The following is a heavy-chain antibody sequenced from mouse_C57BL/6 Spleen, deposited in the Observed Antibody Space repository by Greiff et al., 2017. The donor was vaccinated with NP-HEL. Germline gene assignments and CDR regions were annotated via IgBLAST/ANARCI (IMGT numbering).Heavy chain of an antibody. D-gene: IGHD2-5*01. Sequence: QVQLQQPGAELVKPGASVKLSCKASGYTFTSYWMHWVKQRPGQGLEWIGMIHPNSGSTNYNEKFKSKATLTVDKSSSTAYMQLSSLTSEDSAVYYCARSPFYYSNYEVAMDYWGQGTSVTVSS. CDR1: GYTFTSYW. V-gene: IGHV1-64*01. J-gene: IGHJ4*01. CDR2: IHPNSGST. CDR3: ARSPFYYSNYEVAMDY.